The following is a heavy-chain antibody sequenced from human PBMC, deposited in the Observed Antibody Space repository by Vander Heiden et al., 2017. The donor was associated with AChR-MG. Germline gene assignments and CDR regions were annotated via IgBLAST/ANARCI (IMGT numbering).Heavy chain of an antibody. CDR2: IYSGGST. CDR3: ARDLRRHMTTSDGMDV. CDR1: GFTVSSNY. D-gene: IGHD4-17*01. J-gene: IGHJ6*02. V-gene: IGHV3-53*02. Sequence: EVQLVETGGGLIQPGGSLRLSCAASGFTVSSNYMSWVRQARGKGLEWVSVIYSGGSTYYADSVKGRFTISRDNSKNTLYLQMNSLRAEDTAVYYCARDLRRHMTTSDGMDVWGQGTTVTVSS.